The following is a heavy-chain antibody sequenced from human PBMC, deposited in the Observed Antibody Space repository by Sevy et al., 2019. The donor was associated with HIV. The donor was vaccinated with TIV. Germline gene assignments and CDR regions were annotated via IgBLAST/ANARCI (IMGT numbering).Heavy chain of an antibody. V-gene: IGHV3-7*01. J-gene: IGHJ6*02. CDR1: GFTFSSYW. D-gene: IGHD2-21*02. CDR2: IKQDGSEK. CDR3: ARNGPEVVTATLYYYYGMDV. Sequence: GGSLRLSCAASGFTFSSYWMSWVRQAPGKGLEWVANIKQDGSEKYYVDSVKGRFTISRDNPKNSLYLQMNSLRAEDTAVYYCARNGPEVVTATLYYYYGMDVWGQGTTVTVSS.